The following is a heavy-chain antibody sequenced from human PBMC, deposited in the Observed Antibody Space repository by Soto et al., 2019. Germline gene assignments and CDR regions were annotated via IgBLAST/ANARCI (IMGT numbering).Heavy chain of an antibody. CDR1: GGSINSGGYC. D-gene: IGHD5-18*01. J-gene: IGHJ4*02. CDR3: SRGILV. CDR2: ISYGGST. Sequence: PSETLCLTCTVAGGSINSGGYCWSWIRQHPGKGLDWIGCISYGGSTSYNPSLKSRVTISVDTSKNQFSLKLTSVTAADTAVYYCSRGILVWGQGALVTVSS. V-gene: IGHV4-31*03.